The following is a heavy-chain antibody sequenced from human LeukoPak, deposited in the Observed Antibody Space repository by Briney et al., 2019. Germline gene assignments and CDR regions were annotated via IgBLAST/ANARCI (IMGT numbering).Heavy chain of an antibody. CDR2: INHSGST. J-gene: IGHJ3*02. D-gene: IGHD3-9*01. Sequence: PSETLSLTCAVYGGSFSGYYWSWIRQPPGKGLEWIGEINHSGSTNYNPSLKSRVTISVDTSKNQFSLKLSSVTAADTAVYYCARATPVLRYFDWLLGYDAFDIWGQGTMVTVSS. CDR1: GGSFSGYY. CDR3: ARATPVLRYFDWLLGYDAFDI. V-gene: IGHV4-34*01.